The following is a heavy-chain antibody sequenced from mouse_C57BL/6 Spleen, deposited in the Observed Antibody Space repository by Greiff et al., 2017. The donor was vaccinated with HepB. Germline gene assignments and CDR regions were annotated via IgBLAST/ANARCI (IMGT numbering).Heavy chain of an antibody. CDR2: IDPSDSET. J-gene: IGHJ2*01. D-gene: IGHD3-3*01. CDR1: GYTFTSYW. Sequence: QVQLKQSGAELVRPGSSVKLSCKASGYTFTSYWMHWVKQRPIQGLEWIGNIDPSDSETHYNQKFKDKATLTVDKSSSTAYMQLSSLTSEDSEVYYCARRDVDYFDYWGQGTTLTVSS. CDR3: ARRDVDYFDY. V-gene: IGHV1-52*01.